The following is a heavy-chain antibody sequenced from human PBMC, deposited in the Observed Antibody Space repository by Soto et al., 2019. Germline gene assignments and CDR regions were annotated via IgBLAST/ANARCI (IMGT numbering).Heavy chain of an antibody. CDR1: GGTFSSYA. CDR2: IIPIFGTA. D-gene: IGHD6-13*01. Sequence: ASVKVSCKASGGTFSSYAISWVRQAPGQGLEWMGGIIPIFGTANYAQKFQGRVTITADESTSTAYMELSSLRSEDTAVYYCASPTQYSSSWSPHDAFDIWGQGTMVTVSS. CDR3: ASPTQYSSSWSPHDAFDI. J-gene: IGHJ3*02. V-gene: IGHV1-69*13.